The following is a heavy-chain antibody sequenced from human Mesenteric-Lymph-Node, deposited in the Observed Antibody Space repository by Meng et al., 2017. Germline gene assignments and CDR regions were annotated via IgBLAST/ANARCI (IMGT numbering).Heavy chain of an antibody. V-gene: IGHV4-61*02. J-gene: IGHJ6*02. CDR3: ARDKSSGYYLLNYYYGMDV. D-gene: IGHD3-22*01. Sequence: SETLSLTCTVSGGSISSGSYYWSWIRQPAGKGLEWIGRIYTSGSTNYNPSLKSRVTISVDTSKNQFSLKLSSVTAADTAVYYCARDKSSGYYLLNYYYGMDVWGQATTVTVSS. CDR1: GGSISSGSYY. CDR2: IYTSGST.